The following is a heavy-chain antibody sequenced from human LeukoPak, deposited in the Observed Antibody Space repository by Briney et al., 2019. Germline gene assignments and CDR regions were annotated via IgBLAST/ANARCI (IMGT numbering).Heavy chain of an antibody. CDR2: IYYSGST. CDR1: GGSISTSTYY. Sequence: SETLSLTCTISGGSISTSTYYWGWIRQPPGKGLEWIGSIYYSGSTYYNPSLRSRITISVDTSKNQFSLKLSSVTAADTAVYYCVRHAVVTALETYNWLDPWGQGTLVTVSS. D-gene: IGHD2-21*02. J-gene: IGHJ5*02. V-gene: IGHV4-39*01. CDR3: VRHAVVTALETYNWLDP.